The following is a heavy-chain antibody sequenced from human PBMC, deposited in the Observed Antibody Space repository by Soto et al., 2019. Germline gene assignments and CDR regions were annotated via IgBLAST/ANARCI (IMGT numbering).Heavy chain of an antibody. J-gene: IGHJ6*02. D-gene: IGHD3-10*01. CDR2: LSGSGKTT. CDR3: AKKAVPDSGIKYYGIDV. CDR1: GFNFGSYV. Sequence: GGSLRLSCAGTGFNFGSYVMNWVRRAPGKGLEWGAGLSGSGKTTYYTDSVTGRFTISRDNSRNILYLQMSSLRADDSAIYYSAKKAVPDSGIKYYGIDVWGQGTPVTVSS. V-gene: IGHV3-23*01.